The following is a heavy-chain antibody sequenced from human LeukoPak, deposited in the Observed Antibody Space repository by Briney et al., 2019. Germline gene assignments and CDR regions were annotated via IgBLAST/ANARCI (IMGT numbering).Heavy chain of an antibody. J-gene: IGHJ5*02. CDR3: ARLPYSSGWYYYFDP. CDR1: GGSISSITYY. D-gene: IGHD6-19*01. Sequence: SETLSLTCIVSGGSISSITYYWGWIRQPPGKGLEWIGTNHYSGSTYYNPSLKSRVTISGDTSKNQFSLKLSSVTAADTAVYYCARLPYSSGWYYYFDPWGQGTLFTVSS. V-gene: IGHV4-39*01. CDR2: NHYSGST.